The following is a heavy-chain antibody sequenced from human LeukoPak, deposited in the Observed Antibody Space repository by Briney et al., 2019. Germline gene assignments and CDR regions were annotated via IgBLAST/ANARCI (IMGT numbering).Heavy chain of an antibody. CDR3: ATTSGYRNYYYYYVDV. J-gene: IGHJ6*03. V-gene: IGHV4-39*01. Sequence: SETLSLTCIVSGDSISANIYYWGWIRQPPGKGLEWIGTSFNGGNTYYNPSLKSRVTIPIDASKIQFSLTLTSVTAEDTAVYYCATTSGYRNYYYYYVDVWGPGTTVTVSS. CDR2: SFNGGNT. CDR1: GDSISANIYY. D-gene: IGHD3-3*01.